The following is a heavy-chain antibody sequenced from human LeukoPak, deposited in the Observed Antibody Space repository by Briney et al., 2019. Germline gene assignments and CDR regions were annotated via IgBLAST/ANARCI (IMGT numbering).Heavy chain of an antibody. V-gene: IGHV1-69*13. D-gene: IGHD3-22*01. CDR3: ARDLMYYDSSGYYYHYFGY. J-gene: IGHJ4*02. CDR1: GGTFSSYA. CDR2: IIPIFGTA. Sequence: GASVTVSCKASGGTFSSYAISWVRQAPGQGLEWMGGIIPIFGTANYAQKFQGRVTITADESTSTAYMELSSLRSEDTAVYYCARDLMYYDSSGYYYHYFGYWGQGTLVTVSS.